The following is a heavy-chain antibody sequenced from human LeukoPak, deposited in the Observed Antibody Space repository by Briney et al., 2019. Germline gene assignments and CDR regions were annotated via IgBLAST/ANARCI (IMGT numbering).Heavy chain of an antibody. CDR1: GGSFSNYY. V-gene: IGHV4-34*01. D-gene: IGHD3-10*01. CDR2: INHSGST. J-gene: IGHJ4*02. CDR3: AGDYYGSGSHFDY. Sequence: PSETLSLTCGVYGGSFSNYYWSCIRQSPGKGLEWIGEINHSGSTNYNPSLKSRVTMSVDTSKNQFSLKLGSVTAADTAVYYCAGDYYGSGSHFDYWGQGTLVTVSS.